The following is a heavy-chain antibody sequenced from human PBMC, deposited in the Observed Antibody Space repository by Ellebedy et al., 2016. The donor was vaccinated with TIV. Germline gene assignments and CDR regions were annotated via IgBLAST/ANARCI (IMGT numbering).Heavy chain of an antibody. CDR1: GFSFSPQW. V-gene: IGHV3-74*01. J-gene: IGHJ5*02. CDR3: AREHWSSLPS. Sequence: PGGSLRLSCAASGFSFSPQWMSWVRQAPGKGLVWVSGITGDGSGTTYADSVRGRFIISRDNAKNTLYLQMNSLGADDTAVYYCAREHWSSLPSWGQGTLVTVSS. CDR2: ITGDGSGT. D-gene: IGHD3-3*01.